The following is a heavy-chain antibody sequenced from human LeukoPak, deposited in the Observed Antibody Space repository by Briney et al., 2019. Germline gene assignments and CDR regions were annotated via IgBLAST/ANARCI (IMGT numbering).Heavy chain of an antibody. J-gene: IGHJ6*03. CDR2: IYYSGST. CDR1: GGSISSYY. CDR3: ASGRDYYYYYMDV. Sequence: SGTLSLTCTVSGGSISSYYWSWIRQPPGKGLEWIGYIYYSGSTNYNPSLKSRVTISVDTSKNQFSLKLSSVTAADTAVYYCASGRDYYYYYMDVWGKGTTVTISS. V-gene: IGHV4-59*01. D-gene: IGHD1-14*01.